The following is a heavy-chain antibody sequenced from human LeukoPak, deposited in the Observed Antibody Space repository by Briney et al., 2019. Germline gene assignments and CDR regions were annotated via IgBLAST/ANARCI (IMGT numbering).Heavy chain of an antibody. CDR3: ARGTYYSGSGPGNWFDP. CDR1: GFSLSDYY. CDR2: ITRKDAI. J-gene: IGHJ5*02. D-gene: IGHD3-10*01. V-gene: IGHV3-11*01. Sequence: GGALTLSCTASGFSLSDYYMNWLRQSRGKGLEWVAHITRKDAIEYADSVRGRFTISRDNANNLLYLQMDSLRPEDTAVYYCARGTYYSGSGPGNWFDPWGHGTLVTVSS.